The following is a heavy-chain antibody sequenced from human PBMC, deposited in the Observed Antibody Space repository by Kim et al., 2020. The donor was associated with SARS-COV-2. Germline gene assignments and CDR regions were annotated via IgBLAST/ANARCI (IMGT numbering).Heavy chain of an antibody. V-gene: IGHV5-10-1*01. Sequence: GESLKISCKGSGYSFTSYWISWVRQMPGKGLEWMGRIDPSDSYTNYSPSFQGHVTISADKSISTAYLQWSSLKASDTAMYYCARRGSGSFNGLPNEVNYYYYGMDVWGQGTTVTVSS. D-gene: IGHD3-10*01. CDR1: GYSFTSYW. CDR3: ARRGSGSFNGLPNEVNYYYYGMDV. CDR2: IDPSDSYT. J-gene: IGHJ6*02.